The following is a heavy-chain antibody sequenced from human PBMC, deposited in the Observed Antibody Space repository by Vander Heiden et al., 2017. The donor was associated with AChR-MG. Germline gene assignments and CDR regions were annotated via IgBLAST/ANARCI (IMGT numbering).Heavy chain of an antibody. Sequence: EVPLLHSGGGLVQPGGSLRLPCAASGSPFSTYDTTWVRQAPGKGLEWVSVISSSGHNTYYAESVMGRFTMSRDNSKNTLSLQMSSLRAEDTAVYCCARDRQASVYSSFDYWGQGTLVTVSS. CDR3: ARDRQASVYSSFDY. CDR2: ISSSGHNT. D-gene: IGHD2-15*01. V-gene: IGHV3-23*01. J-gene: IGHJ4*02. CDR1: GSPFSTYD.